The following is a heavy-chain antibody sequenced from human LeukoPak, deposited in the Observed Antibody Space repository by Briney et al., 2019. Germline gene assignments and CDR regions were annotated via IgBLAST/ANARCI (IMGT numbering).Heavy chain of an antibody. D-gene: IGHD5-18*01. CDR2: IRYDGSNI. Sequence: GGSLRLSCAASGFTFSSYGMHWVRQAPGKGLEWVAFIRYDGSNIYYADSVQGRFTISRDNSKTSLYLQMNSLRAEDTAVYYCARDLSGVTGYTYGRGIDYWGQGTLVTVSS. CDR1: GFTFSSYG. V-gene: IGHV3-30*02. CDR3: ARDLSGVTGYTYGRGIDY. J-gene: IGHJ4*02.